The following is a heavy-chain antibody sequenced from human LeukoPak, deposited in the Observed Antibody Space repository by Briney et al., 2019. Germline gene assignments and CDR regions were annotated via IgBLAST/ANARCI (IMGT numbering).Heavy chain of an antibody. CDR2: INHSGST. Sequence: SETLSLTCAVYGGSFSGYYWSWIRQPPGKGLEWIGEINHSGSTNYNPSLKSRVTISVDTSKNQFSLRLSSVTAADTAVYYCARLVAATRDYYYYGMDVWGQGTTVTVSS. V-gene: IGHV4-34*01. CDR3: ARLVAATRDYYYYGMDV. J-gene: IGHJ6*02. CDR1: GGSFSGYY. D-gene: IGHD2-15*01.